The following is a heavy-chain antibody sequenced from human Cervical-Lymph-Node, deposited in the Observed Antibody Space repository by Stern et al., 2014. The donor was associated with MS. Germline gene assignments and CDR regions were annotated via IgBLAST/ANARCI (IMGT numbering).Heavy chain of an antibody. V-gene: IGHV1-8*01. J-gene: IGHJ3*02. CDR3: ATRAEAHTGAFDI. CDR2: MQPDNGNT. D-gene: IGHD3-16*01. Sequence: VQLVESEAAVEKPGASLKVSCKASGYIFTSSDINWVRQAPGQGLEWMGWMQPDNGNTGYAEKFQGRVMLTRDTSIRTAYMEVSSLTSEDTAVYFCATRAEAHTGAFDIWGQGTMVTVSS. CDR1: GYIFTSSD.